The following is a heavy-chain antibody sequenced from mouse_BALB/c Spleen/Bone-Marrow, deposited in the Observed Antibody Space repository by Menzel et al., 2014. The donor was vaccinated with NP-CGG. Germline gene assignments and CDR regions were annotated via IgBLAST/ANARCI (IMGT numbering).Heavy chain of an antibody. CDR3: ARGYYYGSSHYWYFDV. D-gene: IGHD1-1*01. CDR1: GFTFSSFG. J-gene: IGHJ1*01. V-gene: IGHV5-17*02. CDR2: ISSGSSST. Sequence: EVQWVESGGGLVQPGGSRKLSCVASGFTFSSFGMHWVRQAPEKGLEWVAYISSGSSSTYYADTLKGRFTISIDNPKNTLFLQMTSLRSEDTAMYYCARGYYYGSSHYWYFDVWGAGTTVTVSS.